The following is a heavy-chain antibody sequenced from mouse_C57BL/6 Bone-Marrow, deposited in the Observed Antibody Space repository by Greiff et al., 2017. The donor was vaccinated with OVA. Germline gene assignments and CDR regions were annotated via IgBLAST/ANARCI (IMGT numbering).Heavy chain of an antibody. Sequence: VQLKESVAELVRPGASVKLSCTASGFNIKNTYMHWVKQRPEQGLEWIGRIDPANGNTKYAPKFQGKATITADTSSNTAYLQLISLTSEDTAIYYCARSVYSNHYAMGYWGQGTSVTVSS. CDR3: ARSVYSNHYAMGY. CDR1: GFNIKNTY. J-gene: IGHJ4*01. CDR2: IDPANGNT. V-gene: IGHV14-3*01. D-gene: IGHD2-5*01.